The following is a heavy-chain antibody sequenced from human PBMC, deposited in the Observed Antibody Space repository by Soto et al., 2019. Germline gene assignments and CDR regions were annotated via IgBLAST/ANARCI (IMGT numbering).Heavy chain of an antibody. Sequence: EVQLVESGGGLVQPGGSLRLSCAASGFTFSSYWMSWVRQAPGKGLEWVANIKQDGSERYFVDSVRGRFTISRDNAKNSLYLQMNSLRAEDTAVYYCSRDRRWFDPWGQGTLVTVSS. CDR2: IKQDGSER. J-gene: IGHJ5*02. CDR1: GFTFSSYW. V-gene: IGHV3-7*04. CDR3: SRDRRWFDP.